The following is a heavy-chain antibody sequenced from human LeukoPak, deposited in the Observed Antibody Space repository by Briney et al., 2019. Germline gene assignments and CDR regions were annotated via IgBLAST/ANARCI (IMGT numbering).Heavy chain of an antibody. CDR3: AKERDGYNLEYYFDY. Sequence: GGSLRLSCAASGFTFDDYAMPWVRQAPGKGLEWVSLISWDGGSTYYADSVKGRFTISRDNSKNSLYLQMNSLRAEDTALYYCAKERDGYNLEYYFDYWGQGTLVAVSS. J-gene: IGHJ4*02. CDR1: GFTFDDYA. V-gene: IGHV3-43D*03. D-gene: IGHD5-24*01. CDR2: ISWDGGST.